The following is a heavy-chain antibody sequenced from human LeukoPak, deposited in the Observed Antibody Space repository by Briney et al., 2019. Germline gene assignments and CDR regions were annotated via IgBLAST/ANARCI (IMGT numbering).Heavy chain of an antibody. CDR2: INTDGSST. CDR1: GSTISSYW. J-gene: IGHJ4*02. Sequence: GGSLRLSCAASGSTISSYWMHWVRQAPGKGPVWVSRINTDGSSTSYADSVKGRFTISRDNAKNTLYLQMISLRAEDTAVYYCASGWYDRYFDYWGQGTLVTVSS. D-gene: IGHD6-19*01. CDR3: ASGWYDRYFDY. V-gene: IGHV3-74*01.